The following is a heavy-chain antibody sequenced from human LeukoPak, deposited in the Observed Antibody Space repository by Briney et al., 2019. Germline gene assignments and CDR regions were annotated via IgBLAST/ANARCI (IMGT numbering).Heavy chain of an antibody. CDR2: INSDGSIT. CDR1: GFTFSTYV. CDR3: ARDDWNSNWFDP. J-gene: IGHJ5*02. D-gene: IGHD1-7*01. V-gene: IGHV3-74*01. Sequence: GGSLRLSCSVSGFTFSTYVMHWVRQAPGKGLVWVSRINSDGSITTYADSVKGRFTISRDNAKNTLYLQMNSLRAEDTAVYYCARDDWNSNWFDPWGQGTLVTVSS.